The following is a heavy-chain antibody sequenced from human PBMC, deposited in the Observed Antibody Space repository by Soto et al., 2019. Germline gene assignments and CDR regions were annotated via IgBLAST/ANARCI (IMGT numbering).Heavy chain of an antibody. V-gene: IGHV1-69*01. J-gene: IGHJ6*02. D-gene: IGHD3-10*01. Sequence: QVQLVQSGAEVKKPGSSVKVSCKASGGTFSSYAISWVRQAPGQGLEWMGGIIPIFGTANYAQKFQGRVTITADESTSTAYMELSSLRSADTAVYYCARGPYGSGSYRHYYYGMDVWGQGTTVTVSS. CDR1: GGTFSSYA. CDR2: IIPIFGTA. CDR3: ARGPYGSGSYRHYYYGMDV.